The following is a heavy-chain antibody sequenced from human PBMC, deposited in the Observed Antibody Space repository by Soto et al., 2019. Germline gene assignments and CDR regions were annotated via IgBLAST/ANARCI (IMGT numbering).Heavy chain of an antibody. CDR2: ISYDGSNK. CDR1: GFTFSSYG. J-gene: IGHJ4*02. CDR3: AKESFQSGYCTNGVCYFFDY. V-gene: IGHV3-30*18. Sequence: GGSLRLSCAASGFTFSSYGMHWVRQAPGKGLEWVAVISYDGSNKYYADSVKGRFTIYRENSKNTLYLQMNSLRAEDTAVYYCAKESFQSGYCTNGVCYFFDYWGQGPLVTVSS. D-gene: IGHD2-8*01.